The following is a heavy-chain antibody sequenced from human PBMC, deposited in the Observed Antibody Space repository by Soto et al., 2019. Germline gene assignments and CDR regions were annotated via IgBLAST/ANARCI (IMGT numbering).Heavy chain of an antibody. CDR1: GFTFSSYG. Sequence: GGSLRLSCAASGFTFSSYGMHWVRQAPGKGLEWVAVIWYDGSNKYYADSVKGRFTISRDNSKNTLYLQMNSLRAEDTAVYYCARDPRDGYPAELDYWGQGTLVTVSS. CDR3: ARDPRDGYPAELDY. D-gene: IGHD5-12*01. J-gene: IGHJ4*02. CDR2: IWYDGSNK. V-gene: IGHV3-33*01.